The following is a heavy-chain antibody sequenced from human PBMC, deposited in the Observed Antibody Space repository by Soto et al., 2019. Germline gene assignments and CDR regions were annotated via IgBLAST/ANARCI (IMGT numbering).Heavy chain of an antibody. V-gene: IGHV4-59*01. Sequence: QVQLQESGPGLVKPSETLSLTCTVSGGTISRYYWSWIRQPPGKGLEWIGYMYNTGSTAYNPSFKSRVTISVDTSKHPFSLKLNSVTAADTAVYYCARDLWGYCGTDCYPLDVWGQGTTVTVSS. CDR3: ARDLWGYCGTDCYPLDV. CDR1: GGTISRYY. J-gene: IGHJ6*02. CDR2: MYNTGST. D-gene: IGHD2-21*02.